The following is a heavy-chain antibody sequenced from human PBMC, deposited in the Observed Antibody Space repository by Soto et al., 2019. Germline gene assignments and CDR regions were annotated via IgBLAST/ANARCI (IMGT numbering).Heavy chain of an antibody. Sequence: SETLSLTCTVSGASISSPSYYWGWTRLSPGKGLEWIGSIYYSGSTYYNPSLKSRVTLSVDTSKNQFSLKLSSVTAADTAVYYCARLTTRRLLDYWGQGTLVTVSS. D-gene: IGHD5-12*01. V-gene: IGHV4-39*01. J-gene: IGHJ4*02. CDR1: GASISSPSYY. CDR3: ARLTTRRLLDY. CDR2: IYYSGST.